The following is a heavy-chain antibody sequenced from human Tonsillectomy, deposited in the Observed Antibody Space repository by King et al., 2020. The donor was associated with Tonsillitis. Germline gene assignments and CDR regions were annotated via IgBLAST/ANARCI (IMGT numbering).Heavy chain of an antibody. Sequence: VQLVESGGGVVQPGRSLRLSCAPSGFTFSTYPMLWVRQAPGKGLEWVAVISYDGGSKYYADSVQARFTISRDNSENMLYLQMNSLRPEDTAVYYCARAAIIGGPYWLDPWGQGTLVTVSS. V-gene: IGHV3-30*04. J-gene: IGHJ5*02. CDR2: ISYDGGSK. CDR3: ARAAIIGGPYWLDP. D-gene: IGHD1-20*01. CDR1: GFTFSTYP.